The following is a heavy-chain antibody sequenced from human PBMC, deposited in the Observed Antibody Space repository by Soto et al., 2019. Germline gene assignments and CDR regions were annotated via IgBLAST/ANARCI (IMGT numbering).Heavy chain of an antibody. CDR1: GGSISSSSYY. CDR3: ARRSPSFFGELFDY. D-gene: IGHD3-10*01. CDR2: IYYSGST. J-gene: IGHJ4*02. Sequence: SETLSLTCTVSGGSISSSSYYWGWIRQPPGKGLEWIGSIYYSGSTYYNPSLKSRVTISVDTSKNLFSLKRSSVPAADTAVYYCARRSPSFFGELFDYWGQGTLVTVSS. V-gene: IGHV4-39*01.